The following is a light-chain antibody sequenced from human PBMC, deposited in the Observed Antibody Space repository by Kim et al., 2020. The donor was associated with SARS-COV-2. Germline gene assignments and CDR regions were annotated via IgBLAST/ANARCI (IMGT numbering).Light chain of an antibody. V-gene: IGKV3-15*01. CDR3: QQYNNWPRGT. J-gene: IGKJ1*01. CDR2: GAS. CDR1: QSVSSS. Sequence: SPGERATLSCRASQSVSSSLAWYQQKPGQAPRLLIYGASTRATGIPARFSGNGSGTEFTLTISSLRSEDFAVYYCQQYNNWPRGTFGQGTKVDIK.